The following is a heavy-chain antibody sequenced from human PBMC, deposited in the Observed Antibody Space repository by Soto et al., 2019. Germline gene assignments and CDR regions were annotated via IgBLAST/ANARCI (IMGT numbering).Heavy chain of an antibody. CDR2: ISAYNGNT. CDR1: GYTFTSYG. D-gene: IGHD3-3*01. J-gene: IGHJ4*02. Sequence: ASVKVSCKASGYTFTSYGISWMRQAPGQGLEWMGWISAYNGNTNYAQKLQGRVTMTTDTSTSTAYMELRSLRSDYTAVHYCARSSYYDFCCGYYLFDYWGQGPLVTVS. V-gene: IGHV1-18*04. CDR3: ARSSYYDFCCGYYLFDY.